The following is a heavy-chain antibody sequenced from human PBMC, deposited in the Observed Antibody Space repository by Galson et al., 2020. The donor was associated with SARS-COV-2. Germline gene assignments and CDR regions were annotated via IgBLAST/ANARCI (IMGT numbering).Heavy chain of an antibody. CDR1: GFTFSSYS. Sequence: GGSLRLSCAASGFTFSSYSMNWVRQAPGKGLEWVSSISSSSSYIYYADSVKGRFTISRDNAKNSLYLQMNSLRAEDTAVYYCARALSYGPNHNYYYYGMDVWGQGTTVTVSS. CDR3: ARALSYGPNHNYYYYGMDV. D-gene: IGHD5-18*01. CDR2: ISSSSSYI. J-gene: IGHJ6*02. V-gene: IGHV3-21*01.